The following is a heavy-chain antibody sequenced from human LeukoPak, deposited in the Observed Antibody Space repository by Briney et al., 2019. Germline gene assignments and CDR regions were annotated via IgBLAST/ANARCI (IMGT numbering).Heavy chain of an antibody. CDR1: GYTFTSYG. Sequence: ASVKVSCKASGYTFTSYGISWVRQAPGQGLEWMGWISAYNGNTNYAQKLQGRVTMTTDTSTSTAYMELRSLRSDDTAVYYCARDLSSSWYRYYYGMDVWGQGTTVTVSS. V-gene: IGHV1-18*01. D-gene: IGHD6-13*01. CDR3: ARDLSSSWYRYYYGMDV. J-gene: IGHJ6*02. CDR2: ISAYNGNT.